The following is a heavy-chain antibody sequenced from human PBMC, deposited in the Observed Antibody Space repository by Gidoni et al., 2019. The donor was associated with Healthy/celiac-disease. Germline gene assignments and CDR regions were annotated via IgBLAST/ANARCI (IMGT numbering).Heavy chain of an antibody. Sequence: EVQLLESGGGLVQPGGSLRLSCAASGFTFSSYAMSWVRQAPGKGLEWVSAISGSGGSTYYADSVKGRFTISRDNSKNTLYLQMNSLRAEDTAVYYCAKDYFGTRYGSKYYFDYWGQGTLVTVSS. CDR3: AKDYFGTRYGSKYYFDY. D-gene: IGHD1-7*01. CDR2: ISGSGGST. CDR1: GFTFSSYA. V-gene: IGHV3-23*01. J-gene: IGHJ4*02.